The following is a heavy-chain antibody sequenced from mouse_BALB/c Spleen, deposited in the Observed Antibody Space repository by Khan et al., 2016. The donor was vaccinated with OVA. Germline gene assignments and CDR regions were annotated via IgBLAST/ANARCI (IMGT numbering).Heavy chain of an antibody. D-gene: IGHD2-3*01. J-gene: IGHJ3*01. CDR2: IDPENGNT. CDR1: GFNIKDYY. Sequence: VQLKESGAELVRPGALVKLSCKASGFNIKDYYIHWVKQRPEQGLEWIGGIDPENGNTIYDPKFQGKASITADTSSNTAYLQLSSLTSEDTAVYYCTGDGYSPWFAYWGQGTLVTVSA. CDR3: TGDGYSPWFAY. V-gene: IGHV14-1*02.